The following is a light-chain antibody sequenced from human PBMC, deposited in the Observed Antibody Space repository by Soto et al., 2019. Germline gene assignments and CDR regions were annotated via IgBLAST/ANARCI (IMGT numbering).Light chain of an antibody. CDR2: AAS. J-gene: IGKJ4*01. CDR3: QQGYRFPVT. Sequence: DIQITQSPSSVSASVGDRLSITCRASQDIGDWLAWYQQKPGKAPKLLVYAASSLQSGVPSRVSGSGSGADFTLTISSLQPEDFEADDCQQGYRFPVTFGGGTKVDIK. V-gene: IGKV1-12*01. CDR1: QDIGDW.